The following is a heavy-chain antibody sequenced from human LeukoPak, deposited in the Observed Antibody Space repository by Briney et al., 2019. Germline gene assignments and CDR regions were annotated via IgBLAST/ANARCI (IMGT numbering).Heavy chain of an antibody. V-gene: IGHV4-34*01. CDR2: INHSGST. D-gene: IGHD4-17*01. Sequence: SETLSLTCAVYGGSFSGYYWSWIRQPPGKGLEWIGEINHSGSTNYNPSLKSRVTISVDTSKNQFSLKLSSVTAADTAVYYCARVSYGDARYYYYHMDVWGKGTTVTVSS. CDR1: GGSFSGYY. J-gene: IGHJ6*03. CDR3: ARVSYGDARYYYYHMDV.